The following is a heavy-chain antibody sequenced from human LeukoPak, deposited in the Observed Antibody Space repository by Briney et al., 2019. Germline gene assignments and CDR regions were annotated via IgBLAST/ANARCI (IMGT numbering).Heavy chain of an antibody. J-gene: IGHJ5*02. D-gene: IGHD3-22*01. CDR1: GFTFSTYG. CDR2: IRYDGSNK. V-gene: IGHV3-30*02. CDR3: AKESYDSSGYWSWFDP. Sequence: PGGSLRLSCAASGFTFSTYGMHWVRQAPGKGLEWVAFIRYDGSNKYYADSVKGRFTISRDNSKNTLYLQMNSLRAEDTAVYYCAKESYDSSGYWSWFDPWGQGTLVTVSS.